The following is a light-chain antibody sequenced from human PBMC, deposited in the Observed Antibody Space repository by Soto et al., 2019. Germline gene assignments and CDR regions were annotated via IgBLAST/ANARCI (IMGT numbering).Light chain of an antibody. J-gene: IGKJ4*01. CDR1: QSVSSN. CDR2: GAS. CDR3: QQYNSWLT. Sequence: IVMTQSPATLSVSPGERATLSCRASQSVSSNLAWYQQKPGQAPRLLMYGASTRATGVPARFSGSGSGTEFTLTMSSLQSEDFAVYYCQQYNSWLTFGGGTKVEIK. V-gene: IGKV3-15*01.